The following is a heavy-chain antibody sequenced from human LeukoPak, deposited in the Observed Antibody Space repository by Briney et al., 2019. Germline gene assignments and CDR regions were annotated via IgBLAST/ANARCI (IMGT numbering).Heavy chain of an antibody. J-gene: IGHJ4*02. D-gene: IGHD6-19*01. V-gene: IGHV3-23*01. Sequence: GGSLRLSCAASGFTFSSYALSWVRQAPGKGLEWVSAISGSGGSTYYADSVKGRFTISRDNSKNTLYLQMNSLRAEDTAVYHCAKAAGSGWYPANYFDYWGQGTLVTVSS. CDR1: GFTFSSYA. CDR3: AKAAGSGWYPANYFDY. CDR2: ISGSGGST.